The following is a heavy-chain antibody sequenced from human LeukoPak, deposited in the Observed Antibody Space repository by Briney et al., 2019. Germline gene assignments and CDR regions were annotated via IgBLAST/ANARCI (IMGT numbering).Heavy chain of an antibody. CDR3: AKDVRPGGGGMDV. J-gene: IGHJ6*02. D-gene: IGHD3-10*02. CDR2: ISGSGGST. Sequence: PGGSLRLSCAASGFTFSSYAMSWVRQAPGKGLEWVSAISGSGGSTYYAVSVKGRFTISRDNSKNTLDLQMNSLKAEDTAIYYCAKDVRPGGGGMDVWGQGTTVTVSS. V-gene: IGHV3-23*01. CDR1: GFTFSSYA.